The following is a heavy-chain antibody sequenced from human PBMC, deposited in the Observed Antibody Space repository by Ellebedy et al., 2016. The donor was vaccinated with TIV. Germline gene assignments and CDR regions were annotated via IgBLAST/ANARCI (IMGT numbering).Heavy chain of an antibody. CDR2: INPNSGGT. CDR1: GYTFTDYY. Sequence: AASVKVSCKTSGYTFTDYYIHWVRQAPGQGLEWMAWINPNSGGTNYEQKFQGRVTVTRDPSTSTVFPDLSRPRSDDTAAYYCTRELTNRVAGDYWGQGTLVTVSS. CDR3: TRELTNRVAGDY. D-gene: IGHD6-19*01. V-gene: IGHV1-2*02. J-gene: IGHJ4*02.